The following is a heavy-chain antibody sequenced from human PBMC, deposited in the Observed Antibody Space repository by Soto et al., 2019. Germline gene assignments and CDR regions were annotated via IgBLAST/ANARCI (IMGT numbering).Heavy chain of an antibody. CDR3: ARVVWFGSESSFDP. CDR1: GGSISSYY. D-gene: IGHD3-10*01. J-gene: IGHJ5*02. CDR2: IYYSGST. Sequence: PSETLSLTCTVAGGSISSYYWSWIRQPPGKGLEWIGYIYYSGSTNYNPSLKSRVTISVDTSKNQFSLKLSSVTAADTAVYYCARVVWFGSESSFDPWGQVTLVTVSS. V-gene: IGHV4-59*01.